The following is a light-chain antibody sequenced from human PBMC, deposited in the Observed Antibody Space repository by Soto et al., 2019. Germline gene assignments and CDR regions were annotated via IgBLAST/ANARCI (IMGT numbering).Light chain of an antibody. V-gene: IGKV3-15*01. CDR1: QSVSSN. CDR2: GAS. CDR3: QQYNNWPPWT. Sequence: EIVVTQSPATLSVSPGERATLSCRASQSVSSNLALYQQKPGQAPRLLIYGASTRATGIPARFSGSGSGTEFTLTISSLQSEDFAVYYCQQYNNWPPWTFGQGTKVEIK. J-gene: IGKJ1*01.